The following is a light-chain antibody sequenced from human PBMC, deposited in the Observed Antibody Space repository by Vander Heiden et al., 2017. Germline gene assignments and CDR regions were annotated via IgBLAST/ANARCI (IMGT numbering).Light chain of an antibody. CDR1: QSVSSY. J-gene: IGKJ3*01. CDR2: DAS. Sequence: EIVLTQSPATLSLSPGERATLSCRASQSVSSYLAWYQQKPGQAPRLLIYDASNRATGIPARFSGSGSGTDFTLTISSLEPDDFAVYYCQQRSNGPPLFTFGHGTKVDIK. V-gene: IGKV3-11*01. CDR3: QQRSNGPPLFT.